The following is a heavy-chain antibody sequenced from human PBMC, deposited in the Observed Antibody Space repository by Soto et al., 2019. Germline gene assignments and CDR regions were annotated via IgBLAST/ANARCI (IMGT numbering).Heavy chain of an antibody. CDR2: IIPILGIA. CDR1: GGTFSSYT. D-gene: IGHD2-2*01. Sequence: SVKVSCKASGGTFSSYTISWVRQAPGQGLEWMGRIIPILGIANYAQKFQGRVTITADKSTSTAYMELSSLRSEDTAVYYCARGSNCSSTSCYYPDNYYYYMDVWGKGTTVTVSS. V-gene: IGHV1-69*02. J-gene: IGHJ6*03. CDR3: ARGSNCSSTSCYYPDNYYYYMDV.